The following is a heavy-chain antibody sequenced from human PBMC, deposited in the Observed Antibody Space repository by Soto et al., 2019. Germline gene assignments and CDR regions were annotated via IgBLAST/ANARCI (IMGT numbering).Heavy chain of an antibody. CDR3: ARDRVAARLYFDY. J-gene: IGHJ4*02. CDR1: GGSSRSGDCY. CDR2: IYYSGST. D-gene: IGHD6-6*01. Sequence: SEILSVTCTVAGGSSRSGDCYWIWNRQPPGKGLEWIGYIYYSGSTYYNPSLKSRVTISVDTSKNQFSLKLSSVTAADTAVYYCARDRVAARLYFDYWGQGTLVTVSS. V-gene: IGHV4-30-4*08.